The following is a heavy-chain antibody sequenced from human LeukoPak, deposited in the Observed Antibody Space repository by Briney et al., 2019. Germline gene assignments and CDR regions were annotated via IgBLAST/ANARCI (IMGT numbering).Heavy chain of an antibody. J-gene: IGHJ5*02. CDR1: GLTFSDYY. V-gene: IGHV3-11*01. Sequence: PGGSLRPSCAASGLTFSDYYMSWIRQAPGKGLEWVSYISSSGSNIYYGESVKGLFTISRDNAKNSLYLQMNSLIAEDTALYYCARDRGSSSWYNWFDPWGQGTLVTVSS. D-gene: IGHD6-13*01. CDR2: ISSSGSNI. CDR3: ARDRGSSSWYNWFDP.